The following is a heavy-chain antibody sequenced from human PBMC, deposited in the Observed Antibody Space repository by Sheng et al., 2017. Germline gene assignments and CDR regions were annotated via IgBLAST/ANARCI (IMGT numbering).Heavy chain of an antibody. CDR1: GGTFSSYA. V-gene: IGHV1-69*01. CDR3: ARESRGYSRPYYYYGMDV. CDR2: IIPIFGAA. D-gene: IGHD5-18*01. J-gene: IGHJ6*02. Sequence: QVQLVQSGAEVKKPGSSVKVSCKASGGTFSSYAISWVRQAPGQGLEWMGGIIPIFGAANYAQKFQGRVTITADESTSTAYMELSSLRSEDTAVYYCARESRGYSRPYYYYGMDVWGQGTTVTVSS.